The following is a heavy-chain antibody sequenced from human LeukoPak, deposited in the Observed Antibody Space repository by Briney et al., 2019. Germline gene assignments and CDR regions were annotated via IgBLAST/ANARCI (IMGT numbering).Heavy chain of an antibody. Sequence: ASVKVSCKASGGTFSNYAISWVRQAPGQGLEWLGRINPILGITNYAQKFQGRVTITAEKSTSTAYMELSSLRSEDTAVYYCAREGPGARARWWGGGSDDVEASKPYDYWGQGTLVTVSS. V-gene: IGHV1-69*04. CDR2: INPILGIT. D-gene: IGHD2-15*01. CDR3: AREGPGARARWWGGGSDDVEASKPYDY. CDR1: GGTFSNYA. J-gene: IGHJ4*02.